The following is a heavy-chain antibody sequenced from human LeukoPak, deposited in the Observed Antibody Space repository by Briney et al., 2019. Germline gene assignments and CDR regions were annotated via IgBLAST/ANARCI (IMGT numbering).Heavy chain of an antibody. CDR1: GFTFSSYA. D-gene: IGHD6-13*01. J-gene: IGHJ4*02. V-gene: IGHV3-30-3*01. Sequence: PGRSLRLSCAASGFTFSSYAMHWVRQAPGKGLEWVAVISYDGSNKYYADSVKGRFTISRDNSKNTLFLQMNSLRAEDTAVYYCARGDSIAAAGSKGYYFDYWGQGTLVTVSS. CDR3: ARGDSIAAAGSKGYYFDY. CDR2: ISYDGSNK.